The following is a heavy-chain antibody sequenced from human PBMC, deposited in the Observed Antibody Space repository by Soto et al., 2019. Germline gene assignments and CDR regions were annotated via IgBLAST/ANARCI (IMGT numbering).Heavy chain of an antibody. D-gene: IGHD2-2*01. CDR2: IKSKTDGGTT. V-gene: IGHV3-15*07. CDR1: GFTFSNAL. CDR3: TTDPEGYCSSTSCLSYGMDV. Sequence: GGSLRLSCAASGFTFSNALMNWVRQAPGKGLEWVGRIKSKTDGGTTDYAAPVKGRFTISRDDSKNTLYLQMNSLKTEDTAVYYCTTDPEGYCSSTSCLSYGMDVWGQGTTVTVSS. J-gene: IGHJ6*02.